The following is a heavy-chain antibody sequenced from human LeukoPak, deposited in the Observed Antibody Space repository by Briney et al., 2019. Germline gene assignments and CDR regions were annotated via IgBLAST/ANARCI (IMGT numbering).Heavy chain of an antibody. J-gene: IGHJ4*02. V-gene: IGHV3-33*01. CDR2: IWYDGSIK. CDR1: GPTFSSYG. D-gene: IGHD6-19*01. Sequence: GGSLRLSCAASGPTFSSYGMHWVRQAPGKGLEWVAVIWYDGSIKYYADSVKGRFTISRDNSKNTLYLQMNSLRVEDTAVYYCARVPGYSSGWSYFDYWGQGTLVTVSS. CDR3: ARVPGYSSGWSYFDY.